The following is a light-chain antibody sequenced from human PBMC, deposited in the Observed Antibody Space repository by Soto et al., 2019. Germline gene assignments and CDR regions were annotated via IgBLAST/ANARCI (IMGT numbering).Light chain of an antibody. J-gene: IGKJ4*01. CDR3: QQYYDTPLT. CDR2: WSS. CDR1: QGLLYSSNNRNY. V-gene: IGKV4-1*01. Sequence: DIVLTQSPDSLALSLGETATISCKSSQGLLYSSNNRNYLAWYQQKPRQPPKLLIYWSSTRDSGVPGRYSDSGSETDFTLTISSLRDEDVAVYYCQQYYDTPLTFGGGTTVEIK.